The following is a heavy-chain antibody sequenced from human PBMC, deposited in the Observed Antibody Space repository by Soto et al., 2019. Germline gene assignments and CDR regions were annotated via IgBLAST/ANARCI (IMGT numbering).Heavy chain of an antibody. J-gene: IGHJ3*02. CDR3: ARTGGPRITMIVVVPWAGAFDI. D-gene: IGHD3-22*01. CDR1: GGSISSGGYY. Sequence: SETLSLTCTVSGGSISSGGYYWSWVRQHPGKGLEWIGYIYYSGSTYYNPSLKSRVTISVDTSKNQFSLKLSSVTAADTAVYYCARTGGPRITMIVVVPWAGAFDIWGQGTMVTV. CDR2: IYYSGST. V-gene: IGHV4-31*03.